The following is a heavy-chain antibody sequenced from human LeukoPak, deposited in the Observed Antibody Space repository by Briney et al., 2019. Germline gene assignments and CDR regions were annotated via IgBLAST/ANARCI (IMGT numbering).Heavy chain of an antibody. CDR1: GLTFSHAW. Sequence: GGSLRLSCAASGLTFSHAWMSWVRQAPGKGLEWVGRIKGRSDGGTTDYAASVKGRFTISRDDSKKTLYLQMNSLKTEDTGVYNCSTDVGIVGPPWGRGTLVTVSS. CDR3: STDVGIVGPP. D-gene: IGHD1-26*01. V-gene: IGHV3-15*01. J-gene: IGHJ5*02. CDR2: IKGRSDGGTT.